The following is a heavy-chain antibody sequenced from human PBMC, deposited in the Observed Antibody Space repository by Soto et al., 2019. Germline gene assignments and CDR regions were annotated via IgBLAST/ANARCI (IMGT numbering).Heavy chain of an antibody. CDR3: ARVGPGGWYDQGYYYYYMDV. CDR2: IYPGDSDT. D-gene: IGHD6-19*01. CDR1: GYSFTSYW. Sequence: GESLKISCKGSGYSFTSYWIGWVRQMPGKGLEWMGIIYPGDSDTRYSPSSQGQVTISADKSISTAYLQWSSLKASDTAMYYCARVGPGGWYDQGYYYYYMDVWGKGTTVTVSS. V-gene: IGHV5-51*01. J-gene: IGHJ6*03.